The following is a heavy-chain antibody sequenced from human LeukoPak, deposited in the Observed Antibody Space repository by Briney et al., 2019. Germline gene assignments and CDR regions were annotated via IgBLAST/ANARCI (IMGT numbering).Heavy chain of an antibody. CDR3: AKDRYYDTRVVGY. J-gene: IGHJ4*02. Sequence: GGSLRLSCAASGVTFSTYWMSWVRQAPGKGLEWVANIKQDGSEKNYADSVKGRFTISRDNAKNSLYLQMNSLRAEDTALYYCAKDRYYDTRVVGYWGQGTLVTVSS. CDR1: GVTFSTYW. CDR2: IKQDGSEK. D-gene: IGHD3-22*01. V-gene: IGHV3-7*03.